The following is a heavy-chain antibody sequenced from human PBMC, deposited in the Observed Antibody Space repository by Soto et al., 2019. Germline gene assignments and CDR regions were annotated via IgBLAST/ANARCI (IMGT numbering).Heavy chain of an antibody. CDR2: IKSKTDGGTT. CDR3: TTDESYGSDWFDP. J-gene: IGHJ5*02. D-gene: IGHD3-10*01. Sequence: GGSLRLSCAASGFTFSNAWMNWVRQAPGKGLEWVGRIKSKTDGGTTDYAAPVKGRFTISRDDSKNTLYLQMNSLKTEDTAVYYCTTDESYGSDWFDPWGQGTLVTVSS. CDR1: GFTFSNAW. V-gene: IGHV3-15*07.